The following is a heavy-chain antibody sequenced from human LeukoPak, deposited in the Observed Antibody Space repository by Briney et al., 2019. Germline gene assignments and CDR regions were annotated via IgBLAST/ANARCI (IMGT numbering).Heavy chain of an antibody. Sequence: GGSLRLSCAASGFTFSSYGMHWVRQAPGKGLEWVAVIWYDGSNKYYADSVKGRFTISRDNSKNTLYLQMNSLRAEDTAVYYCAKDQAPTVVTQGDPLYYYYGMDVWGQGTTVTVSS. J-gene: IGHJ6*02. D-gene: IGHD4-23*01. CDR2: IWYDGSNK. CDR3: AKDQAPTVVTQGDPLYYYYGMDV. CDR1: GFTFSSYG. V-gene: IGHV3-33*06.